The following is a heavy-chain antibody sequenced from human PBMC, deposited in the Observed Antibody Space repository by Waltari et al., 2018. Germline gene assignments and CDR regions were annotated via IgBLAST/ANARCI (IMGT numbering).Heavy chain of an antibody. CDR3: ARGRHYDSSAFDY. V-gene: IGHV1-8*02. D-gene: IGHD3-22*01. CDR2: MNPNNDNT. Sequence: QVQLVQSGAEVKKPGASVKVSCKASGYTFTSYDINWVRQATGQGVEWMEWMNPNNDNTGCAQEFQGRVTMTRNTSISTAYMELSSLRSEDTAVYYCARGRHYDSSAFDYWGQGTLVTVSS. CDR1: GYTFTSYD. J-gene: IGHJ4*02.